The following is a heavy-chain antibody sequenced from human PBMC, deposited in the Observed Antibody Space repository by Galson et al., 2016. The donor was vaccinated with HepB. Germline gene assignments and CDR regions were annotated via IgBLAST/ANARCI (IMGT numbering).Heavy chain of an antibody. D-gene: IGHD6-13*01. CDR3: ARPTVAPAGRGYDY. Sequence: SLRLSCAASGFTFSSFAIHWVRQAPGKGLEWVAVISYDGSYKYYTDSVKGRFTISRDYSENTLYLQMNSLRAEDTAVYYCARPTVAPAGRGYDYWGQGTLVTVSS. CDR2: ISYDGSYK. CDR1: GFTFSSFA. V-gene: IGHV3-30*14. J-gene: IGHJ4*02.